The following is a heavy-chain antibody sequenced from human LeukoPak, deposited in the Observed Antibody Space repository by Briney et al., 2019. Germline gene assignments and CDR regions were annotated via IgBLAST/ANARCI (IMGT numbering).Heavy chain of an antibody. Sequence: GRSLRLSCAASGFTFSSYGMHWVRQAPGKGLEWVAVIWYDGSNKYYGDSVKGRFTISRDNSKKTLYLQMNSLRVEDTAVYYCARGDGYNDAEYLQRWGQSTLVTVS. CDR2: IWYDGSNK. V-gene: IGHV3-33*01. J-gene: IGHJ1*01. CDR1: GFTFSSYG. CDR3: ARGDGYNDAEYLQR. D-gene: IGHD5-24*01.